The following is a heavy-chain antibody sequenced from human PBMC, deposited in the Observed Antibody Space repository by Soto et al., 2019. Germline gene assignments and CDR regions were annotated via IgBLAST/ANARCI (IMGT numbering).Heavy chain of an antibody. CDR2: ISYDGSNK. Sequence: PGGSLRLSCAASGFTFSSYGMHWVRQAPGKGLEWVAVISYDGSNKYYADSVKGRFTISRDNSKNTLYLQMNSLRAEDTAVYYCAKDSEFRGQGTLVTVSS. CDR3: AKDSEF. CDR1: GFTFSSYG. V-gene: IGHV3-30*18. J-gene: IGHJ4*02. D-gene: IGHD3-10*01.